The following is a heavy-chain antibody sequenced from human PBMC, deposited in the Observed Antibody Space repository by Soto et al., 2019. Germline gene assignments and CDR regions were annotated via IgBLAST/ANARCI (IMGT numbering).Heavy chain of an antibody. CDR3: ARDATGIAARPVGFDY. Sequence: SVKVSCKASGGTFSSYAISWVRQAPGQGLEWMGGIIPIFGTANYAQKFQGRVTITADESTSTAYMELSSLRSEDTAVYYCARDATGIAARPVGFDYWGQGTLVTVSS. V-gene: IGHV1-69*13. CDR1: GGTFSSYA. D-gene: IGHD6-6*01. CDR2: IIPIFGTA. J-gene: IGHJ4*02.